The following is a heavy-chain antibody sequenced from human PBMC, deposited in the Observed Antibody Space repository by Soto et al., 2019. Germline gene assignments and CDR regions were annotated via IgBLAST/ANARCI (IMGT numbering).Heavy chain of an antibody. CDR1: GGSISSSSYY. Sequence: TLSLTCTVSGGSISSSSYYWGWIRQPPGKGLEWIGSIYYSGSTYYNPSLKSRVTISVDTSKNQFSLKLSSVTAADTAVYYCASAYYDILAFDYWGQGTLVTVSS. D-gene: IGHD3-9*01. V-gene: IGHV4-39*01. J-gene: IGHJ4*02. CDR3: ASAYYDILAFDY. CDR2: IYYSGST.